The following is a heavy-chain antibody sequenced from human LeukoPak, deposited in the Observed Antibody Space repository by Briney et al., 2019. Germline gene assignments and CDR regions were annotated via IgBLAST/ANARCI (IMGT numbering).Heavy chain of an antibody. CDR3: AMGTATVYRKGMDV. D-gene: IGHD4-11*01. Sequence: ASVTVSCKASGYTFTSYDISWVRQATGQGLEWMGWMNPNSGNTGYAQKFQGRVTMTRNTSISTAYMELSSLRSEDTAVYYCAMGTATVYRKGMDVWGQGTTVTVSS. V-gene: IGHV1-8*01. J-gene: IGHJ6*02. CDR1: GYTFTSYD. CDR2: MNPNSGNT.